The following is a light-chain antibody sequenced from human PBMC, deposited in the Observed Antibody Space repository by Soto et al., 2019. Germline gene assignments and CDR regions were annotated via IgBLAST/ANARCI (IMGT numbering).Light chain of an antibody. Sequence: EIVLTQSPVTLSLSLGERATLSCRASQRISCNFQAWFQQKPGLPPRLIIYGASTRASGVPDRFSGGGSGTDFLLTICRLEPEYFAVYYCQQYGSYPLTFGQGTKLQIK. CDR2: GAS. CDR3: QQYGSYPLT. CDR1: QRISCNF. J-gene: IGKJ2*01. V-gene: IGKV3-20*01.